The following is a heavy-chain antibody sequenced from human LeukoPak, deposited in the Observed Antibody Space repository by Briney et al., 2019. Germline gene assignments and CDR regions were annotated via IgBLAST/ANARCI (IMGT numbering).Heavy chain of an antibody. CDR1: GGSISSYY. J-gene: IGHJ5*02. V-gene: IGHV4-59*12. D-gene: IGHD3-22*01. CDR2: TFYSGST. Sequence: SETLSLTCTVSGGSISSYYWSWIRQPPGKGLEWIGYTFYSGSTNYNPSLKSRVTISVDTSKNQFSLKLSSVTAADTAVYYCARVLTMIVVAWGQGTLVTVSS. CDR3: ARVLTMIVVA.